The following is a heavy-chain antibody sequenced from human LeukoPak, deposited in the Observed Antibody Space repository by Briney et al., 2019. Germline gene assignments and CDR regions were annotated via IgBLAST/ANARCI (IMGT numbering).Heavy chain of an antibody. Sequence: GGSLRLSCAASGFIFSSYGMEWVRLAPGKGLEWVAFIRYDGSNKYYADSVKGRFTISRDNSKNTLYLQMSSLRVVDTAVYYCAKVAFGQNSGWFFDSWGQGVLVTVSS. D-gene: IGHD6-19*01. CDR2: IRYDGSNK. CDR3: AKVAFGQNSGWFFDS. CDR1: GFIFSSYG. V-gene: IGHV3-30*02. J-gene: IGHJ4*02.